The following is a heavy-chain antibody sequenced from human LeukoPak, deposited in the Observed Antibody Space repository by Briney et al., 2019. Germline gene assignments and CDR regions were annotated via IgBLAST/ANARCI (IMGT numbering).Heavy chain of an antibody. CDR2: ISAYNGNT. D-gene: IGHD3-3*01. CDR3: ARLHYITSFCVVIIPFDY. V-gene: IGHV1-18*01. Sequence: ASVKISCKASGYTFTSYGISWVRQAPGQGLEWMVWISAYNGNTNYAQKLQGRVTMTTDTSTSTAYMELRSLRSDDTAVYYCARLHYITSFCVVIIPFDYWGQGTPVTVSS. CDR1: GYTFTSYG. J-gene: IGHJ4*02.